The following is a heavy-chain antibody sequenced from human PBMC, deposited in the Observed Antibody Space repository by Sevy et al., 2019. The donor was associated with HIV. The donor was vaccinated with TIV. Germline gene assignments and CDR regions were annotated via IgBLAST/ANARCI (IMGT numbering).Heavy chain of an antibody. V-gene: IGHV4-59*01. Sequence: SETLSLTCTISGGSISGYYWSWIRQPPGKGLEWIGYISYSGSTNYNPSLKSRVTISVDTSKNEFSLKLSPVTAADTAVYYCARSRVITGTFDYWGQGTLVTVSS. D-gene: IGHD1-20*01. J-gene: IGHJ4*02. CDR2: ISYSGST. CDR3: ARSRVITGTFDY. CDR1: GGSISGYY.